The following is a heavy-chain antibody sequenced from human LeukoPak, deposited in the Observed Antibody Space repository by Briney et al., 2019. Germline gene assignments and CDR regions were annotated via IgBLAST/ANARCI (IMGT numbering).Heavy chain of an antibody. V-gene: IGHV4-34*01. CDR2: INHSGST. D-gene: IGHD3-3*01. CDR1: GGSFSGYY. CDR3: ARLPDDFPFDY. Sequence: PSETLSLTCAVYGGSFSGYYWSWIRQPPGKGLEWIGEINHSGSTNYNPSLKSRVTISVDTSKNQFSLKLSSVTAADTAVYYCARLPDDFPFDYWGQGTLVTVSS. J-gene: IGHJ4*02.